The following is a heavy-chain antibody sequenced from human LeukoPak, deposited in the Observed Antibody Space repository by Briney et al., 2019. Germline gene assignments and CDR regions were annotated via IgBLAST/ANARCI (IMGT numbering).Heavy chain of an antibody. CDR1: GFTFSSYS. CDR3: AREIPEYYDILTGSAFFDY. J-gene: IGHJ4*02. D-gene: IGHD3-9*01. Sequence: GGSLRLSCAASGFTFSSYSMNWVRQAPGKGLEWVSSISSSSSYIYYADSVKGRFTISRDNAKNSLYLQMNSLRAEDTAVYYCAREIPEYYDILTGSAFFDYWGQGTLVTVSS. CDR2: ISSSSSYI. V-gene: IGHV3-21*01.